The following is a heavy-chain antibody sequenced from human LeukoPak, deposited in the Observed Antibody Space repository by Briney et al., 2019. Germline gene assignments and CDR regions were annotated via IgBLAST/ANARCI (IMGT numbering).Heavy chain of an antibody. CDR3: ARGHYERYSSGWHIDY. J-gene: IGHJ4*02. CDR1: GFTFSSYA. V-gene: IGHV3-30*04. Sequence: PGGSLRLSCAASGFTFSSYAMHWVRQAPGKGLEWVAVISYDGSNKYYADSVKGRFTISRDNSKNTLYLQMNSLRAEDTAVYYCARGHYERYSSGWHIDYWGQGTLVTVSS. D-gene: IGHD6-19*01. CDR2: ISYDGSNK.